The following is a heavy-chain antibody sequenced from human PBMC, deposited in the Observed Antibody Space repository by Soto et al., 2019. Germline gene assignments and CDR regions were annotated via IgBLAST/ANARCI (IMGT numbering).Heavy chain of an antibody. CDR1: GGSISSSSYY. CDR3: VPGYYDFWSGYYLFDY. V-gene: IGHV4-39*01. Sequence: SETLSLTCTVSGGSISSSSYYWGWIRQPPGKGLEWIGSIYYSGGTYYNPSLKSRVTISVDTSKNQFSLKLSSVTAADTAVYYCVPGYYDFWSGYYLFDYWGQGTLVTVSS. J-gene: IGHJ4*02. D-gene: IGHD3-3*01. CDR2: IYYSGGT.